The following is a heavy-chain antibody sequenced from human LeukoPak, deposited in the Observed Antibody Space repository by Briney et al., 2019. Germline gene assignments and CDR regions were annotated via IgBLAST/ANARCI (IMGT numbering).Heavy chain of an antibody. D-gene: IGHD1-26*01. V-gene: IGHV3-23*01. CDR3: VKFRGATDHYYYYMDV. CDR2: ISDSGGYT. J-gene: IGHJ6*03. Sequence: GGSLRLSCAASGFTFDDFAMTWVRHAPGKGLEWVSAISDSGGYTYSADSVKGRFTISRDNSKNTVYLQMNSLRVEDTAVYYCVKFRGATDHYYYYMDVWGKGTTVTVSS. CDR1: GFTFDDFA.